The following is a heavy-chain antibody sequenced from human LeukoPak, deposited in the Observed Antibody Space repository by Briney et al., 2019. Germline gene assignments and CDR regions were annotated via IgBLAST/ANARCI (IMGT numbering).Heavy chain of an antibody. CDR1: GFTFSSYS. Sequence: GGSLRLSCAASGFTFSSYSMNWVRQAPGKGLEWVSSISSSSSTIYYADSVKSRFTISRDNAKNSLYLQMNSLRAEDTAVYYCARLRYYGMDVWGQGTLVTVSS. V-gene: IGHV3-48*04. J-gene: IGHJ6*02. CDR3: ARLRYYGMDV. CDR2: ISSSSSTI.